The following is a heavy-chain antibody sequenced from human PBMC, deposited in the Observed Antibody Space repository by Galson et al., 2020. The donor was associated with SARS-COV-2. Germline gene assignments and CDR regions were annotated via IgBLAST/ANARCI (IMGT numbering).Heavy chain of an antibody. V-gene: IGHV3-53*01. CDR3: AREGGYSYERYFDL. Sequence: GESLKISCAASGFSVSSKYMSWVRQAPGKGLEWVSVIYSGGNTYYPDSVKGRFTISRDNSKNTLYLQMNSLRAEDTALYYCAREGGYSYERYFDLWGRGTLVTVSS. D-gene: IGHD5-18*01. J-gene: IGHJ2*01. CDR2: IYSGGNT. CDR1: GFSVSSKY.